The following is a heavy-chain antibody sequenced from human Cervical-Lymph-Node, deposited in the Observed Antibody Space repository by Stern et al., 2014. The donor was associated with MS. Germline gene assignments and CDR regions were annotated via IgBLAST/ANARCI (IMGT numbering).Heavy chain of an antibody. CDR2: ISTSSTYT. Sequence: EVQLVESGGGLVKPGGSLRLSCAASGFTLRSYSMNWVRQAPGKGLELVSSISTSSTYTYYADSVKGRFTISRDNAKNSLSLQMNSLRAEDTAVYYCARDLTSGGSIFQPFDIWGQGTMVTVSS. V-gene: IGHV3-21*01. CDR1: GFTLRSYS. J-gene: IGHJ3*02. D-gene: IGHD2-15*01. CDR3: ARDLTSGGSIFQPFDI.